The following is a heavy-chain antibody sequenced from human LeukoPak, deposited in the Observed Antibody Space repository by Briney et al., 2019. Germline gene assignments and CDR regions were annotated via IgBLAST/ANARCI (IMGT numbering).Heavy chain of an antibody. CDR1: GFTFSSYA. CDR3: AKSTNYYDSSGYWDY. Sequence: GGPLRLSCAASGFTFSSYAMSWVRQAPGKGLEWVSAISGSGGSTYYADSVKGRFTISRDNSKNTLYLQMNSLRAEDTAVYYCAKSTNYYDSSGYWDYWGQGTLVTVSS. V-gene: IGHV3-23*01. J-gene: IGHJ4*02. CDR2: ISGSGGST. D-gene: IGHD3-22*01.